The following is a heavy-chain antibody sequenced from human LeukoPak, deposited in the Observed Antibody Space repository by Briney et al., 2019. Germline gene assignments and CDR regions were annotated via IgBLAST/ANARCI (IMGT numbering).Heavy chain of an antibody. D-gene: IGHD2-2*01. J-gene: IGHJ4*02. CDR1: GGSITGYY. CDR3: ARGDHYAADPY. CDR2: FYSSDTT. V-gene: IGHV4-59*01. Sequence: SETLSLTCAVSGGSITGYYWTWVRQPPGKGLEWIGSFYSSDTTNYNPSLKSRVTISVDTSKNQFSLKLSSVTAADTAVYSCARGDHYAADPYWGQGTLVTVSS.